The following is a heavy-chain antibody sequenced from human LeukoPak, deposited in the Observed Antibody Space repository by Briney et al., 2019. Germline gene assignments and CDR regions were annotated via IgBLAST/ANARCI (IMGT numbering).Heavy chain of an antibody. CDR1: GYSISSGYY. CDR3: ARHSSVVGFDS. D-gene: IGHD2-15*01. Sequence: SETLSLTCAVSGYSISSGYYWGWRRQPPGKGGEWIGIIFHTGSTYYNPSPKRRVTISVDTSKIQSSLTLSSVTAADTAVYYCARHSSVVGFDSWGQGTLVTVSS. V-gene: IGHV4-38-2*01. J-gene: IGHJ4*02. CDR2: IFHTGST.